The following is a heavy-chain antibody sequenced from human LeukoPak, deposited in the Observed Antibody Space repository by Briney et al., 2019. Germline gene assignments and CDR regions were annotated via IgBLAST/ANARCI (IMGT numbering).Heavy chain of an antibody. V-gene: IGHV3-48*04. CDR2: ISRSSRAI. CDR1: GFSLGSYA. CDR3: AGDPSVGSTWYYYVDV. D-gene: IGHD6-13*01. Sequence: GGSLRLSCEASGFSLGSYAMSWIRQAPGRGLEYIAYISRSSRAINYAESVRGRFTVSRDNARHSLYLQMNGLRAEDTAVYHCAGDPSVGSTWYYYVDVWGKGTTVTVSS. J-gene: IGHJ6*03.